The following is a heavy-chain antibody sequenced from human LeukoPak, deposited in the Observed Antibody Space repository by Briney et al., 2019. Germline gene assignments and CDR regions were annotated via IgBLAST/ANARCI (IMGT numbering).Heavy chain of an antibody. Sequence: SQTLSLTCTVSGGSISSGGYYWSWIRQPPGKGLEWIGYIYYSGSTNYNPSLKSRVTISVDTSKNQFSLKLSSVTAADTAVYYCARDRDTIFGVAPGWYFDLWGRGTLVTVSS. D-gene: IGHD3-3*01. CDR2: IYYSGST. V-gene: IGHV4-61*08. CDR1: GGSISSGGYY. CDR3: ARDRDTIFGVAPGWYFDL. J-gene: IGHJ2*01.